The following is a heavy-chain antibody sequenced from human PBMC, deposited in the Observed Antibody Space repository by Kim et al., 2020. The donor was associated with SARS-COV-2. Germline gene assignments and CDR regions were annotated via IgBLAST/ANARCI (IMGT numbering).Heavy chain of an antibody. CDR2: IHRSGLDI. CDR3: VREVGVDDSTVYDF. D-gene: IGHD2-15*01. CDR1: GFTFSDYE. J-gene: IGHJ4*02. V-gene: IGHV3-48*03. Sequence: GGSLRLSCAASGFTFSDYEMNWVHQAPGGGLEWLSDIHRSGLDIYYADSVKGRFTISRDNGKNSLYLQMNSLRAEDTGLYYCVREVGVDDSTVYDFWGQGTRVTVPS.